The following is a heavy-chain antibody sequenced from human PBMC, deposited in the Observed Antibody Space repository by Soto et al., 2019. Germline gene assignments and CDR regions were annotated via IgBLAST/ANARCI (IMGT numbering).Heavy chain of an antibody. V-gene: IGHV3-74*01. CDR3: ARGAGSAYYVDS. D-gene: IGHD3-22*01. CDR1: GFTFSSYW. J-gene: IGHJ4*02. Sequence: EVQLVESGGGLVQPGGSLRLSCAASGFTFSSYWMHWVRQAPGKGLVWVSRINFSGSTTNYADFVKGQFTISRDNAKNTVYLQMNSLRAEDTAVYYCARGAGSAYYVDSWGQGTLVTVSS. CDR2: INFSGSTT.